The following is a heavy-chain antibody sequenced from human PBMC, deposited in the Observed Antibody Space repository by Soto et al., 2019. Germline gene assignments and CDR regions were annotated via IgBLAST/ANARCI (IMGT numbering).Heavy chain of an antibody. V-gene: IGHV3-21*01. D-gene: IGHD3-22*01. Sequence: GGSLRLSCAASGFTFSSYSMNWVRQAPGKGLEWVSSISSSSSYIYYADSVKGRFTISRDNAKNSLYLQMNSLRAEDTAVYYCAKGHYYDSSGYFGPGSWFDPWGQGTLVTVSS. CDR3: AKGHYYDSSGYFGPGSWFDP. CDR2: ISSSSSYI. J-gene: IGHJ5*02. CDR1: GFTFSSYS.